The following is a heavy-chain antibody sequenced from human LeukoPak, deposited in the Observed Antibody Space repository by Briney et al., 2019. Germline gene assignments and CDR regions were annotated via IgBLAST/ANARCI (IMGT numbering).Heavy chain of an antibody. CDR2: IIPIFGTA. D-gene: IGHD4-23*01. CDR1: GGTFSSYA. Sequence: GASVTVSCKASGGTFSSYAISWVRQAPGQGLEWMGGIIPIFGTANYAQKFQGRVTITTDESTSTAYMELSSLRSEDTAVYYCAGGGGEYGGALDIWGQGTMVTVSS. V-gene: IGHV1-69*05. J-gene: IGHJ3*02. CDR3: AGGGGEYGGALDI.